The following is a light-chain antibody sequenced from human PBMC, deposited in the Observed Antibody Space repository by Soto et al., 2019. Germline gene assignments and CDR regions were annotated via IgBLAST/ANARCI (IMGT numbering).Light chain of an antibody. CDR1: SSDVGGYNY. Sequence: QSALTRPPSASGSPGQSVTISCTGTSSDVGGYNYVSWYQQHPGKAPKLMIYEVSKRPSGVPDRFSGSKSGNTASLTVSGLQAEDEADYYCSSYAGSNNLVFGTGTKVTVL. V-gene: IGLV2-8*01. J-gene: IGLJ1*01. CDR2: EVS. CDR3: SSYAGSNNLV.